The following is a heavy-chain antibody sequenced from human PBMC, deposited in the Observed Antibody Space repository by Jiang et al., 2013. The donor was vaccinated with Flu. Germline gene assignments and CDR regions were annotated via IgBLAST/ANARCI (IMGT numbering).Heavy chain of an antibody. Sequence: GAEVKKPGASVKVSCKTSGDTFTSYYIHWVRQAPGQGLEWMGRIIPMLDITNYAQKFQGCVTMTVDKSTGTYYMELSSLRSEDTAVYYCAKEGDYCDDGICHNWFDSWGQGTLVSVSS. D-gene: IGHD2-15*01. V-gene: IGHV1-69*04. CDR3: AKEGDYCDDGICHNWFDS. CDR1: GDTFTSYY. CDR2: IIPMLDIT. J-gene: IGHJ5*01.